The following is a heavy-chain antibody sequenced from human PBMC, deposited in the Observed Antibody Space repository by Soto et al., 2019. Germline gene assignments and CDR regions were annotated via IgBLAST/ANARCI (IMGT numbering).Heavy chain of an antibody. CDR1: GGSIDRSNYY. CDR3: ARHFVAVVIKGWGY. V-gene: IGHV4-39*01. J-gene: IGHJ4*02. Sequence: QLQLQESGPGLVKPSETLSLTCTVSGGSIDRSNYYWDWIRQPPGKGLEWIGTTYYNGNAYYNPSLKSLVTMSVDTAKTQFSLKLISVTAADTAVYYCARHFVAVVIKGWGYWGQGTLVTVSS. D-gene: IGHD3-22*01. CDR2: TYYNGNA.